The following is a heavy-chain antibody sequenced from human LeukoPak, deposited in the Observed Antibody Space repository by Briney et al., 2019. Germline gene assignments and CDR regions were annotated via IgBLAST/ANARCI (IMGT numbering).Heavy chain of an antibody. Sequence: ASVKVSCKASGYTFTGYYMHWVRQAPGQGLEWMGRINPNSGGTNYAQKFQGRVTMTRDTSISTAYMELCRLRSDDTAVYYCARDSGSYFGAFDIWGQGTMVTVSS. V-gene: IGHV1-2*06. CDR3: ARDSGSYFGAFDI. CDR1: GYTFTGYY. CDR2: INPNSGGT. J-gene: IGHJ3*02. D-gene: IGHD1-26*01.